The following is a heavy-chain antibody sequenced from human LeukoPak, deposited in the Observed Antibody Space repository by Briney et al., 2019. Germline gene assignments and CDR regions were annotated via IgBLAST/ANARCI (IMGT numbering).Heavy chain of an antibody. V-gene: IGHV3-66*01. J-gene: IGHJ4*02. CDR2: IYSGGST. CDR1: EFSVGSNY. CDR3: AKDTGYSYGWKLDY. Sequence: GGSLRLSCAASEFSVGSNYMTWVRQAPGKGLEWVSLIYSGGSTYYADSVKGRFTISRDNSKNTLYLQMNSLRAEDTAVYYCAKDTGYSYGWKLDYWGQGTLVTVSS. D-gene: IGHD5-18*01.